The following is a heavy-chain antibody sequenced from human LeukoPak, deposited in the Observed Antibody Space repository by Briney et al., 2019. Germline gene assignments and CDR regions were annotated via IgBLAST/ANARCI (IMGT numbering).Heavy chain of an antibody. CDR1: GGTFSSYA. CDR3: AREVKRIAVAGTGWFDP. D-gene: IGHD6-19*01. Sequence: ASVKVSCKASGGTFSSYAISWVRQAPGQGLEWMGGIIPIFGTANYAQKFQGRVTITADKSTSTAYMELSSLGSEDTAVYYCAREVKRIAVAGTGWFDPWGQGTLVTVSS. J-gene: IGHJ5*02. CDR2: IIPIFGTA. V-gene: IGHV1-69*06.